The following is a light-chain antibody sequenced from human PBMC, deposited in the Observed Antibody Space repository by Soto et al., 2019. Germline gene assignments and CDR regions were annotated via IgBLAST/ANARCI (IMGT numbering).Light chain of an antibody. V-gene: IGKV3-15*01. Sequence: EIVMTQSPATLSVSPGERATLSCRASQSVSSNLAGFQQKPGQAPRLLIYGASTRDTGIPARFSGSESGTEFTLTISSLQSEDFAVYHCQQYNKWTPTFGQGTKV. J-gene: IGKJ1*01. CDR3: QQYNKWTPT. CDR2: GAS. CDR1: QSVSSN.